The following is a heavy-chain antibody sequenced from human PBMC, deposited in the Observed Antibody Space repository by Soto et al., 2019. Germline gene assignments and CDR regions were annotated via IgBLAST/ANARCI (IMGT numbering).Heavy chain of an antibody. CDR2: ISSDGNHK. Sequence: QVQLVESGGGVVQPGRSLRLSCAASGFTVSAYTMHWVRQAPGKGLEWVAVISSDGNHKYYTDSVKGRFTISRDTSTNTLYLQMNSLRADDSAVYYCARWLQPLCDYWGQGTLDTVSS. J-gene: IGHJ4*02. CDR3: ARWLQPLCDY. CDR1: GFTVSAYT. V-gene: IGHV3-30-3*01. D-gene: IGHD6-19*01.